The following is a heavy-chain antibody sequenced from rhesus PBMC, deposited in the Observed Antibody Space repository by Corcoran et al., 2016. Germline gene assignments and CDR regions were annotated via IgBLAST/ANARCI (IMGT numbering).Heavy chain of an antibody. Sequence: EVQLVETGGGLVQPGGSLRLSCAGSGFTFSSYAMQLVRQAGGWGMEWISAIISGGVSTYYPDSVKGRFTISRKKSKTTLSQQMNSLRAEDTAVYYCAKDMGTGVTDYWGQGVLVTVSS. V-gene: IGHV3S5*01. CDR1: GFTFSSYA. CDR3: AKDMGTGVTDY. D-gene: IGHD3-34*01. J-gene: IGHJ4*01. CDR2: IISGGVST.